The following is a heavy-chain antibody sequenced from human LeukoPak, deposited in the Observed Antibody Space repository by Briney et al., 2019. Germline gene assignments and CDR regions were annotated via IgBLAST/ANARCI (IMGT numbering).Heavy chain of an antibody. CDR2: ITGYGAT. Sequence: GGSLRLSCAASGFTFSNFAMMWVRQAPGTGPQWVSTITGYGATFYADSVRGRFTILRDTSMNTLFLQMNSLGAEDTAVYYCAKGAAAGKVDWFDPWDQGTLVTVSS. CDR1: GFTFSNFA. CDR3: AKGAAAGKVDWFDP. V-gene: IGHV3-23*01. J-gene: IGHJ5*02. D-gene: IGHD6-13*01.